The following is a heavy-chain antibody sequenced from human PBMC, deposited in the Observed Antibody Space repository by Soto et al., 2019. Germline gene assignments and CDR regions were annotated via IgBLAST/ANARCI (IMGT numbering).Heavy chain of an antibody. CDR1: GGTFSSYA. CDR3: ARQGDPGGYYYYGMDG. J-gene: IGHJ6*02. D-gene: IGHD2-21*02. CDR2: IIPIFGTA. V-gene: IGHV1-69*12. Sequence: QVQLVQSGAEVKKPGSSVKVSCKASGGTFSSYAISWVRQAPGQGLEWMGGIIPIFGTADYAQKFQGSVTITADESTSTAYMELSSLWSEDAAVYYCARQGDPGGYYYYGMDGWGQGTTVTVSS.